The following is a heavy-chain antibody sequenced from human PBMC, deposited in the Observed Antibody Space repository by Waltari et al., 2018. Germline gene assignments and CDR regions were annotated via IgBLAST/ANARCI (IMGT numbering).Heavy chain of an antibody. V-gene: IGHV3-48*01. Sequence: EVQLVDSGGALVQPGGSLRLSCAASGFDFSDAGMNWVRQAPGKGLEWVAYISSGGSTIYADSVKGRFTISRDNGKNSLYLQMNSLRVEDAAVYYCAKGGVTLRRFDCWGQGTLVTVSS. CDR3: AKGGVTLRRFDC. CDR1: GFDFSDAG. D-gene: IGHD2-21*02. J-gene: IGHJ4*02. CDR2: ISSGGSTI.